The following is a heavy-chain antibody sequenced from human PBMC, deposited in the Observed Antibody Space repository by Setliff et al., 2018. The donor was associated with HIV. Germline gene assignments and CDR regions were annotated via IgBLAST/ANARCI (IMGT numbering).Heavy chain of an antibody. CDR1: GYTFTGYF. Sequence: ASVKVSCKASGYTFTGYFIHWVRLAPGQGLEWMGWINPNTGATHYAQKFQGRVTMTTDTSTSTAYMELRSLRSDDTAVYYCARGFPTGWFGDHGELDYWGQGTLVTVSS. J-gene: IGHJ4*02. V-gene: IGHV1-2*02. CDR2: INPNTGAT. D-gene: IGHD3-10*01. CDR3: ARGFPTGWFGDHGELDY.